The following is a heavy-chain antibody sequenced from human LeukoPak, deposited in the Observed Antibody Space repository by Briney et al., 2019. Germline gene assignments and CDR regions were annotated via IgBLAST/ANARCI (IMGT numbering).Heavy chain of an antibody. Sequence: PGGSLRLSCAASGFTFSSYAMHWVRQAPGKGLEWVAVISYDGSNKYYADSVKGRFTISRDNAKNSLYLQMNSLRAEDTALYYCAKDRRMYSSSSPDNWFDPWGQGTLVTVSS. J-gene: IGHJ5*02. V-gene: IGHV3-30-3*01. D-gene: IGHD6-6*01. CDR2: ISYDGSNK. CDR3: AKDRRMYSSSSPDNWFDP. CDR1: GFTFSSYA.